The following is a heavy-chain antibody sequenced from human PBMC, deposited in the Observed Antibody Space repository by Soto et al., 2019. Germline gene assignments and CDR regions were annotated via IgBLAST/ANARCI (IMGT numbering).Heavy chain of an antibody. CDR2: LSYDGSNK. Sequence: QVPLVESGGGVVQPGRSLRLSCAASGFTFSSYAMHWVRQAPGKGLEWVAVLSYDGSNKYYADSVKGRFTISRDNSKNTLSLQMNSLRAEDTAVYYCARDPLWGTAMVLWYFDLWGRGTLVTVSS. CDR3: ARDPLWGTAMVLWYFDL. D-gene: IGHD5-18*01. CDR1: GFTFSSYA. J-gene: IGHJ2*01. V-gene: IGHV3-30-3*01.